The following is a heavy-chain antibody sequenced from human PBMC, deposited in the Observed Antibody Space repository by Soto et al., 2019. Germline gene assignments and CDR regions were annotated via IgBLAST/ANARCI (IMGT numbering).Heavy chain of an antibody. V-gene: IGHV1-69*13. CDR3: ASGPEYNWFDP. CDR2: IIPIFGTA. J-gene: IGHJ5*02. CDR1: GYTFTSYG. Sequence: SVKVSCKASGYTFTSYGISWVRQAPGQGLGWMGGIIPIFGTANYAQKFQGRVTITADESTSTAYMELSSLRSEDTAVYYCASGPEYNWFDPWGQGPLVTVSS.